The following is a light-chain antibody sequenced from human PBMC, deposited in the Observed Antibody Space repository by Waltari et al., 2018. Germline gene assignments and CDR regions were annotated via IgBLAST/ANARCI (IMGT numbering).Light chain of an antibody. Sequence: EIVLTQSPGTLSLSPGERATLSCRASQSISMYLAWYQQKPGQAPRLLIYAASSRATGIPDRFSGSGSGTEFSLTISRLEPEDFAVYYCQNHERLPAMFGQGTKVEIK. J-gene: IGKJ1*01. CDR1: QSISMY. CDR2: AAS. V-gene: IGKV3-20*01. CDR3: QNHERLPAM.